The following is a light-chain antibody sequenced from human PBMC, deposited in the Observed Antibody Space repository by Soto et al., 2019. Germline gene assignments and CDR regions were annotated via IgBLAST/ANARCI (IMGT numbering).Light chain of an antibody. J-gene: IGLJ3*02. V-gene: IGLV2-11*01. CDR1: SSDVGAYNY. CDR3: CSYAGSYSGV. CDR2: DVS. Sequence: QSALTQPRSVSGSPGQSVTISCTGTSSDVGAYNYVSWYQHHPGKAPKVMSYDVSERPSGVPDRFSGSKSDNKASLTISGLQAEDEADYYCCSYAGSYSGVFGGGTKLTVL.